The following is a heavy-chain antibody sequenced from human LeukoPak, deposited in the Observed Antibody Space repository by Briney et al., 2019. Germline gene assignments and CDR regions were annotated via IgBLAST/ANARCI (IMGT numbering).Heavy chain of an antibody. D-gene: IGHD5-24*01. Sequence: PSGTLSLTCTVSGGSISSYYWSWIRQPPGKGLEWIGYIYYSGSTNYNPSLKSRVTISVDTSKNQFSLKLSSMTAADTAVYYCASVEMATITVDYWGQGTLVTVSS. J-gene: IGHJ4*02. CDR3: ASVEMATITVDY. V-gene: IGHV4-59*01. CDR1: GGSISSYY. CDR2: IYYSGST.